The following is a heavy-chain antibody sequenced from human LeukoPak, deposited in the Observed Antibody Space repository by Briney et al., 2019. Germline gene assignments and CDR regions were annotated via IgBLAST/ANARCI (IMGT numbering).Heavy chain of an antibody. D-gene: IGHD5-24*01. CDR3: ARDQRPRRDGYNYGY. Sequence: GASVKVSCKASGYTFTGYYMHWVRQAPGQGLEWMGWINPNSGGTNYAQKFQGRVTMTRDTSISTAYMALSRLRSDDTAVYYCARDQRPRRDGYNYGYWGQGTLVTVSS. V-gene: IGHV1-2*02. CDR1: GYTFTGYY. CDR2: INPNSGGT. J-gene: IGHJ4*02.